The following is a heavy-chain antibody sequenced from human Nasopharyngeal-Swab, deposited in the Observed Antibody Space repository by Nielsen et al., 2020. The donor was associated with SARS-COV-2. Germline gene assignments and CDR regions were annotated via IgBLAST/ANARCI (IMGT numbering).Heavy chain of an antibody. J-gene: IGHJ4*02. Sequence: GESLKISCAASGFTFSSYWMSWVRQAPGKGLGWVANIKQDGSEKYYVDSVKGRFTISRDNAKNSLYLQMNSLRAEDTAVYYCARAGAAAYWGQGTLVTVSS. CDR2: IKQDGSEK. V-gene: IGHV3-7*03. D-gene: IGHD6-13*01. CDR1: GFTFSSYW. CDR3: ARAGAAAY.